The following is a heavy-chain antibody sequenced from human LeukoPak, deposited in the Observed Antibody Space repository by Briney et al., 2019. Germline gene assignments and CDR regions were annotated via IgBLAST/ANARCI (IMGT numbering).Heavy chain of an antibody. CDR1: GFTFSHYG. J-gene: IGHJ3*02. Sequence: GGSLRLSCEVSGFTFSHYGMHWVRQAPGKGLEWVAVISYDGISQDYADSVKGRFTISRDTSKNMLYLQMNSLRPEDTAVYYCATPLEGGINGLDIWGQGTVVTVSS. CDR3: ATPLEGGINGLDI. V-gene: IGHV3-30*03. D-gene: IGHD3-16*01. CDR2: ISYDGISQ.